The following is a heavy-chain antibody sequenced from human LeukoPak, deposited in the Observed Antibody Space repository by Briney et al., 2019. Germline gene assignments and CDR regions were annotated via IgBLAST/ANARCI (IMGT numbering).Heavy chain of an antibody. D-gene: IGHD5-18*01. Sequence: SETLSLTCTVSGRSISSYYWNWIRQPPGKGLEWIGYIYDSGSTSYSPSLKSRVTISVDTSKDPFSLKLRSVTAADTAVYYCARDGGKSYGDWYFDLWGRGTLVTVSS. J-gene: IGHJ2*01. CDR3: ARDGGKSYGDWYFDL. V-gene: IGHV4-59*01. CDR1: GRSISSYY. CDR2: IYDSGST.